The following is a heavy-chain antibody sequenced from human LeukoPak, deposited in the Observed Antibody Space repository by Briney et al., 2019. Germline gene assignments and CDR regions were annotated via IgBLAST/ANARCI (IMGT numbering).Heavy chain of an antibody. Sequence: GESLKISCKVSGYIFTSYWFGCVRQMPGKGLEWMGIIYPGDSDTRYSPSFQGQVTISVDKSISTAYLQWSSLKASDTAMYYCTRKGYAFDYWGQGTLVTVSS. V-gene: IGHV5-51*01. CDR2: IYPGDSDT. D-gene: IGHD2-8*01. J-gene: IGHJ4*02. CDR3: TRKGYAFDY. CDR1: GYIFTSYW.